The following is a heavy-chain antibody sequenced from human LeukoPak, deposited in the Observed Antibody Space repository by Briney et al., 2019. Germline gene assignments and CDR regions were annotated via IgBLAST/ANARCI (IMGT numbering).Heavy chain of an antibody. Sequence: PGGSLRLSCAASGFTVSSNYMSWVRQAPGKGLEWVSVIYSGGSTDYADSVKGRITISRDNSKTTLYLQMNSLRADDTAVYYCAKGGPTGSNYFDFWGQGTLVTVSS. CDR1: GFTVSSNY. V-gene: IGHV3-53*01. D-gene: IGHD1-26*01. CDR2: IYSGGST. J-gene: IGHJ4*02. CDR3: AKGGPTGSNYFDF.